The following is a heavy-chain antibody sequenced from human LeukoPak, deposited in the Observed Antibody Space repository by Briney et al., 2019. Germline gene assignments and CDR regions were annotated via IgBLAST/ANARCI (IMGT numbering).Heavy chain of an antibody. Sequence: GGSLRLSCAASGFTFSSYGMHWVRQAPGKGLEWVAFIRYDGINQYYADSVKGRFTISRDNSKNTLYVQMNSLRPEDTAVYYCARRETSAHYSNYFDYWGQGTLVTVSS. CDR2: IRYDGINQ. J-gene: IGHJ4*02. V-gene: IGHV3-30*02. D-gene: IGHD3-22*01. CDR3: ARRETSAHYSNYFDY. CDR1: GFTFSSYG.